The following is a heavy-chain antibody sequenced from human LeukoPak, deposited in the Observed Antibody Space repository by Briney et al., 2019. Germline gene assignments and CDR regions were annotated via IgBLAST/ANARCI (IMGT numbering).Heavy chain of an antibody. CDR1: GGSFSGYY. D-gene: IGHD6-13*01. Sequence: PSETLSLTCAVYGGSFSGYYWSWIRQPPGKGLEWIGEINHSGSTNYNPSLKSRVTISVDTSKNQFSLKLSSVTAADTAVYYCARAGFGSSWCFDYWGQGTLVTVSS. CDR3: ARAGFGSSWCFDY. J-gene: IGHJ4*02. CDR2: INHSGST. V-gene: IGHV4-34*01.